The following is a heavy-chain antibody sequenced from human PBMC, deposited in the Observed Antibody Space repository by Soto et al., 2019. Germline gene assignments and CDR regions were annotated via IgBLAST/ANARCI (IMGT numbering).Heavy chain of an antibody. V-gene: IGHV3-30-3*01. CDR1: GFTFSSYA. CDR2: ISYDGSNK. D-gene: IGHD2-2*01. Sequence: GGSLRLSCAASGFTFSSYAMHWVRQAPGKGLEWVAVISYDGSNKYYADSVKGRFTISRDNSKNTLYLQMNSLRAEDTAVYYCARDRSIVVVPADCGYSGYGPGCGYYYGMDVWGQGTTVTVSS. CDR3: ARDRSIVVVPADCGYSGYGPGCGYYYGMDV. J-gene: IGHJ6*02.